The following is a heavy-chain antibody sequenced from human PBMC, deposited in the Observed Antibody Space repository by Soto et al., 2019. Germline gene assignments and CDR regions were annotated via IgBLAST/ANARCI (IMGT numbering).Heavy chain of an antibody. V-gene: IGHV4-34*01. CDR2: INHSGST. CDR3: AIPLSSSGVIGPFDY. J-gene: IGHJ4*02. Sequence: PSETLSLTCAVYGGSFSGYYWSWIRQPPGKGLEWIGEINHSGSTNYNPPLKSRVTISVDTSKNQFSLKLSSVTAADTAVYYCAIPLSSSGVIGPFDYWGQGTLVTVSS. D-gene: IGHD6-6*01. CDR1: GGSFSGYY.